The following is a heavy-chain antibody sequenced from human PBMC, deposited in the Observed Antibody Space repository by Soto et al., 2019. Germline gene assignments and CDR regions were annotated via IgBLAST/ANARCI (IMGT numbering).Heavy chain of an antibody. CDR2: IYSGGST. Sequence: GGSLRLSCAASGFTVSSNYMSWVRQAPGKGLEWVSVIYSGGSTYYADSVKGRFTISRHNSKNTLYLQMNSLRAEDTAVYYCARGYYYDSSGYYVLDYYYGMDVWGQGTTVTVSS. J-gene: IGHJ6*02. CDR1: GFTVSSNY. D-gene: IGHD3-22*01. CDR3: ARGYYYDSSGYYVLDYYYGMDV. V-gene: IGHV3-53*04.